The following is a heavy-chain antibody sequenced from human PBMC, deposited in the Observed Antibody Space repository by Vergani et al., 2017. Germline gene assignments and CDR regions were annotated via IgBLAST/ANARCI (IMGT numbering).Heavy chain of an antibody. D-gene: IGHD1-14*01. J-gene: IGHJ5*02. CDR2: TWYDGNNK. CDR3: ARDLRLLYNRFDP. Sequence: VQLVESGGGIVKPGGSLRLSCVASGFTFNQYGMHWVRQAPGKGLEWVAVTWYDGNNKQYADSVKGRFTISRDNSKSTMYLQMNSLRDEDTGVYYCARDLRLLYNRFDPWGQGTLVTVSS. CDR1: GFTFNQYG. V-gene: IGHV3-33*08.